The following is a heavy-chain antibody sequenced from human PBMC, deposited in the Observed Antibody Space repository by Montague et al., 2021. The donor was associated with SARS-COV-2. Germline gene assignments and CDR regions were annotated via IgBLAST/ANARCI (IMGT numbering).Heavy chain of an antibody. D-gene: IGHD3-10*01. Sequence: SETLSLTCTVSGDSFNSPKYYCAWLRQPPGKGLEWVGSSYCSGTTYDXXXLRSQVTMSVDTSKTQFSLKMNSVTAADTAVYYCARGSYGSGSYHAFDIWSQGTVVAVSS. CDR3: ARGSYGSGSYHAFDI. CDR1: GDSFNSPKYY. CDR2: SYCSGTT. J-gene: IGHJ3*02. V-gene: IGHV4-39*01.